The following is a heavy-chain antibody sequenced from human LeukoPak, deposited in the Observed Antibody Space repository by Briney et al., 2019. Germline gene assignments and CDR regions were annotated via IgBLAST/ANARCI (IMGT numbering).Heavy chain of an antibody. Sequence: GGSLRLSCAASGFTFSSYGMSWVRQAPGKGLEWVSGISGSGGSTNYADSVKGRFTISRDNSKNTLYLQMNSLRAEDTAVYYSAKVTIAVVITEFDYWSQGTLVTVSS. V-gene: IGHV3-23*01. J-gene: IGHJ4*02. D-gene: IGHD3-10*01. CDR3: AKVTIAVVITEFDY. CDR1: GFTFSSYG. CDR2: ISGSGGST.